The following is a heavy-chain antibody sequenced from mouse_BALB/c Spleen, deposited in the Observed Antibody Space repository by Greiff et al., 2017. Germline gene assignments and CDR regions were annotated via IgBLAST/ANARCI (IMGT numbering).Heavy chain of an antibody. V-gene: IGHV5-6*02. CDR2: ISSGGSYT. Sequence: EVKVEESGGDLVKPGGSLKLSCAASGFTFSSYGMSWVRQTPDKRLEWVATISSGGSYTYYPDSVKGRFTISRDNAKNTLYLQMSSLKSEDTAMYYCARPLITTVVGDWYFDVWGAGTTVTVSS. CDR1: GFTFSSYG. D-gene: IGHD1-1*01. CDR3: ARPLITTVVGDWYFDV. J-gene: IGHJ1*01.